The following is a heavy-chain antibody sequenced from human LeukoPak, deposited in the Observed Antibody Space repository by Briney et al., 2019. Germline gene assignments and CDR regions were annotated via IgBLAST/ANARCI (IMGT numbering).Heavy chain of an antibody. CDR2: INPNSGGT. CDR3: ARDRDPDDYGDYYFDY. Sequence: GASVKVSCKASGYTFTGYYMHWVRQAPGQGLEWMGWINPNSGGTNYAQKFQGRVTMTRDTSISTAYMELSRLRSDDTAVYYCARDRDPDDYGDYYFDYWGQGTLVTVSS. CDR1: GYTFTGYY. D-gene: IGHD4-17*01. V-gene: IGHV1-2*02. J-gene: IGHJ4*02.